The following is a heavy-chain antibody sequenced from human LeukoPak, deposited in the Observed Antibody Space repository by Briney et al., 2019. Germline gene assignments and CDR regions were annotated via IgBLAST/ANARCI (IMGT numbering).Heavy chain of an antibody. CDR1: GGSISSGGYY. Sequence: PSETLSLTCTVSGGSISSGGYYWSWLRQHPGKGLEWIGYIYYSGSTYYNPSLKSRVTISVDTSKNQFSLKLSSVTAADTAVYYCARETSIFGVALDYWGQGTLVTVSS. CDR3: ARETSIFGVALDY. CDR2: IYYSGST. D-gene: IGHD3-3*01. J-gene: IGHJ4*02. V-gene: IGHV4-31*03.